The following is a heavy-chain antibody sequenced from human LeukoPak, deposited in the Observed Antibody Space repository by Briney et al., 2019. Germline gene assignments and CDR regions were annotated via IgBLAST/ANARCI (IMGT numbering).Heavy chain of an antibody. CDR2: INPSGGST. CDR1: GYTFTSYY. CDR3: ARVAPHRRLSSGWYHFDY. D-gene: IGHD6-19*01. J-gene: IGHJ4*02. V-gene: IGHV1-46*01. Sequence: GASVKVSCKASGYTFTSYYMHWVRQAPGQGLEWMGIINPSGGSTSYAQKFQGRVTMTRDMSTSTVYMELSSLRSEDTAVYYCARVAPHRRLSSGWYHFDYWGQGTLVTVSS.